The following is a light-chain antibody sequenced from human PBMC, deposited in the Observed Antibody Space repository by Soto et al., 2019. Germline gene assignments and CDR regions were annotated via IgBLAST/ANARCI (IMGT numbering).Light chain of an antibody. V-gene: IGLV2-8*01. CDR2: EVS. CDR1: SSDVGGYNY. J-gene: IGLJ1*01. CDR3: SSYAGNNNPYV. Sequence: QSALTQPPSASGSPGQSVTISCTETSSDVGGYNYVSWYQHHPGKAPKLMVSEVSKRPSGVPDRFSGSKSGNTASLTVSGLQAEDEADYYCSSYAGNNNPYVFGTGTKVTVL.